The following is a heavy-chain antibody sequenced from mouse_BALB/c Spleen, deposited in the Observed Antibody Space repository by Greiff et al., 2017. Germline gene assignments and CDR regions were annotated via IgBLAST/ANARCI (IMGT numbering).Heavy chain of an antibody. D-gene: IGHD2-14*01. V-gene: IGHV1-54*01. CDR1: GYAFTNYL. CDR3: ARSGLYNYRYGYAMDY. CDR2: INPGSGGT. J-gene: IGHJ4*01. Sequence: QVQLQQSGAELVRPGTSVKVSCKASGYAFTNYLIEWVKQRPGQGLEWIGVINPGSGGTNYNEKFKGKATLTADKSSSTAYMQLSSLTSDDSAVYFCARSGLYNYRYGYAMDYWGQGTSVTVSS.